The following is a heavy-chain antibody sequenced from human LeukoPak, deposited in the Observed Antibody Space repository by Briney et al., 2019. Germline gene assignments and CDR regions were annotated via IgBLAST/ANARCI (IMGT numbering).Heavy chain of an antibody. D-gene: IGHD2-2*01. V-gene: IGHV3-7*01. CDR3: AKDFRPKYQLPRYNLGY. CDR2: IKQDGSEK. CDR1: GFTFSSYW. Sequence: PGGSLRLSCAASGFTFSSYWMSWVRQAPGKGLERVANIKQDGSEKYYVDSVKGRFTISRDNAKNSLYLQMNSLRAEDTAVYYCAKDFRPKYQLPRYNLGYWGQGTLVTVSS. J-gene: IGHJ4*02.